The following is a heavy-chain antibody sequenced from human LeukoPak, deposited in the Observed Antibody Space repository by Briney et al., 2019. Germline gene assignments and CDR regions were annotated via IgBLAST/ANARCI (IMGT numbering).Heavy chain of an antibody. CDR3: ARANRYCSGGSCPQSDFDY. V-gene: IGHV1-46*01. CDR2: INPSGGST. CDR1: GYTFTSYY. D-gene: IGHD2-15*01. Sequence: ASVKVSCKASGYTFTSYYMHWVRQAPGQGLEWMGIINPSGGSTSYAQKFQGRVTMTRDTSTSTVYMELSSLRSEDTAVYYWARANRYCSGGSCPQSDFDYWGQGTLVTVSS. J-gene: IGHJ4*02.